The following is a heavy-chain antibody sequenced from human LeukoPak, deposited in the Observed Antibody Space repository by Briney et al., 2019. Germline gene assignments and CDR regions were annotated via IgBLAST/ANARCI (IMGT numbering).Heavy chain of an antibody. Sequence: GESLKISCKGSGYSFTSYWIGWVRQMPGKGLEWMGIIYPGDSDTRYSPSFQGQVTISADKSISTAYLQWSSLKASDTATYYCARYCSGGSCYGDYGMDVWGQGTTVTVSS. CDR1: GYSFTSYW. J-gene: IGHJ6*02. D-gene: IGHD2-15*01. V-gene: IGHV5-51*01. CDR2: IYPGDSDT. CDR3: ARYCSGGSCYGDYGMDV.